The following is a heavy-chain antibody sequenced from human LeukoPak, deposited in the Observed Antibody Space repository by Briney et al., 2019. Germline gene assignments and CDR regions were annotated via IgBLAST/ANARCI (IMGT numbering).Heavy chain of an antibody. CDR1: GGSISSYY. D-gene: IGHD6-13*01. CDR2: IYYSGST. V-gene: IGHV4-59*01. Sequence: PSETLSLTCTVSGGSISSYYWSWIRQPPGKGLEWIGYIYYSGSTNYNPSLKSRVTISVDTSKNQFSLKLSSVTAADTAVYYCARVWGAAAVDYWGQGTLVTVSS. J-gene: IGHJ4*02. CDR3: ARVWGAAAVDY.